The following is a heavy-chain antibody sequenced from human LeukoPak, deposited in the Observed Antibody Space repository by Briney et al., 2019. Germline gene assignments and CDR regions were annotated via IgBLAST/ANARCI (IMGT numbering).Heavy chain of an antibody. CDR1: GFIFDNYG. J-gene: IGHJ4*02. CDR3: ARGFPPRDY. CDR2: IYYSGST. Sequence: PGGSLRLSCVASGFIFDNYGMHWVRQPPGKGLEWIGYIYYSGSTNYNPSLKSRVTISVDTSKNQFSLKLSSVTAADTAVYYCARGFPPRDYWGQGTLVTVSS. V-gene: IGHV4-59*01.